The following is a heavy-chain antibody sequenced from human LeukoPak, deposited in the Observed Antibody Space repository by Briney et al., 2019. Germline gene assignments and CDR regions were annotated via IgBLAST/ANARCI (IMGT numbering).Heavy chain of an antibody. Sequence: SETLSLTCTVSGGSISSYYWSWIRQPAGKGLEWIGRIYTSGSTNHNPSFKSRVTMSVDTSKNQFSLKLSSVTAADTAVYYCARSPQRAGWFDPWGQGTLVTVSS. CDR1: GGSISSYY. V-gene: IGHV4-4*07. CDR2: IYTSGST. CDR3: ARSPQRAGWFDP. J-gene: IGHJ5*02.